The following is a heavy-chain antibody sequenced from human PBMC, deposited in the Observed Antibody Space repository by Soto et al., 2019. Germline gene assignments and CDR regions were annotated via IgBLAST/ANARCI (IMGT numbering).Heavy chain of an antibody. Sequence: ASVKVSCKASGYTFTSYGISWVRQAPGQGLEWMGWISAYNGNTNYAQKLQGRVTMTTDTSTSTAYMELRSLRSDDTAVYYCARVSMDSGSYYFDYWGQGTLVTVSS. CDR3: ARVSMDSGSYYFDY. CDR1: GYTFTSYG. CDR2: ISAYNGNT. D-gene: IGHD1-26*01. J-gene: IGHJ4*02. V-gene: IGHV1-18*01.